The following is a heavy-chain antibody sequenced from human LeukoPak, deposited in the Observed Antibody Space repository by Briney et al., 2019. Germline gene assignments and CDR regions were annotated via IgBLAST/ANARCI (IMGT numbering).Heavy chain of an antibody. CDR1: GGSISSYY. CDR2: IYYSGST. Sequence: PSETLSLTCTVSGGSISSYYWSWIRQPPGKGLEWIGYIYYSGSTNYNPSLKSRVTISVDTSKNQFSLKLSSVTAADTAVYYCARATMVRGAKAGRVRFDPWGQGTLVTVSS. D-gene: IGHD3-10*01. J-gene: IGHJ5*02. V-gene: IGHV4-59*01. CDR3: ARATMVRGAKAGRVRFDP.